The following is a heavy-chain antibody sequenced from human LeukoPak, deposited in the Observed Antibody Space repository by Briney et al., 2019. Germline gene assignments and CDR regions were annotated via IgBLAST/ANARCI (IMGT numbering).Heavy chain of an antibody. V-gene: IGHV4-34*01. CDR2: INHSGST. CDR3: ARGRSYGDYGLAY. CDR1: GGSLSGYY. D-gene: IGHD4-17*01. Sequence: SETLSLTCAVYGGSLSGYYWSWIRQPPGKGLEWIGEINHSGSTNYNPSLKSRVTISVDTSKNQFSLKLSSVTAADTAVYYCARGRSYGDYGLAYWGQGTLVTVSS. J-gene: IGHJ4*02.